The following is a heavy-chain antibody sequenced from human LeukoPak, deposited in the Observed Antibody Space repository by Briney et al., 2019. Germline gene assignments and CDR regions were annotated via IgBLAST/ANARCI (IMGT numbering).Heavy chain of an antibody. Sequence: PGRSLRLSCAASGFTFSSYAMHWVRQAPGKGLEWVAVISYDGSNKYYADSVKGRFTISRDNSKNTLYLQMNSLRAEDTAVYYCAKDCLPYMVGEFSYGMDVWGQGTTVTVSS. J-gene: IGHJ6*02. CDR3: AKDCLPYMVGEFSYGMDV. D-gene: IGHD3-10*02. V-gene: IGHV3-30-3*01. CDR2: ISYDGSNK. CDR1: GFTFSSYA.